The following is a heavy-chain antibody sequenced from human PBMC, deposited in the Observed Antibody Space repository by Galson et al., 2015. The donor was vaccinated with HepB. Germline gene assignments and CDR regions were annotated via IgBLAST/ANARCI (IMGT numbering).Heavy chain of an antibody. Sequence: SLRLSCAASGFTVSSNYMSWVRQAPGKGLEWVSVIYSGGSTYYADSVKGRFTISRDNSKNTLYLQMNSLRAEDTAVYYCARSQTTVTTFYYYYYMDVWGKGTTVTVSS. CDR1: GFTVSSNY. V-gene: IGHV3-53*01. D-gene: IGHD4-11*01. CDR2: IYSGGST. CDR3: ARSQTTVTTFYYYYYMDV. J-gene: IGHJ6*03.